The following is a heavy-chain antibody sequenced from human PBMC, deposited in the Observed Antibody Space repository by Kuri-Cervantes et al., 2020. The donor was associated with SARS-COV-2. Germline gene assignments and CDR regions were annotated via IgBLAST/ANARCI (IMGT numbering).Heavy chain of an antibody. CDR2: IYHSGST. CDR3: ARSCSSSDCYYYYGVDV. Sequence: LRLSCAVPGGSISSGDYSWSWIRQPPGKGLEWIGYIYHSGSTYYNPSLKSRVTISVDRSKNQFSLKLSSVTAADTAVYYCARSCSSSDCYYYYGVDVWDQGTTVTVSS. CDR1: GGSISSGDYS. D-gene: IGHD2-2*01. V-gene: IGHV4-30-2*01. J-gene: IGHJ6*02.